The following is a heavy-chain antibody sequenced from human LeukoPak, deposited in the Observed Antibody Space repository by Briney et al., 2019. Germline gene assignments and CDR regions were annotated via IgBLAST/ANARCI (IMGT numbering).Heavy chain of an antibody. CDR2: IKQDGSEK. Sequence: GGSLRLSCAASGFTFSSYWMSWVRQAPGNGLEWVANIKQDGSEKYYVDSVKGRFTISRDNAKNSLYLQMNSLRAEDTAVYYCAREDIVVVVAAAYYYYDMDVWGQGTTVTVSS. J-gene: IGHJ6*02. CDR1: GFTFSSYW. V-gene: IGHV3-7*01. D-gene: IGHD2-15*01. CDR3: AREDIVVVVAAAYYYYDMDV.